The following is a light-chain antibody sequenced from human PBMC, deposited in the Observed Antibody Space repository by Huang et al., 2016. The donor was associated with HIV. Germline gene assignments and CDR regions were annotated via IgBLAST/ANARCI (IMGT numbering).Light chain of an antibody. Sequence: DIVLTQSPDSLAVSLGERATINCKSSQSVLYTSNTKSHLAWYQQKPGQPPTLLIYWASTREAGVPDRFSGSGSGTDFTLTIRSLQAEDVAVYYCQQYYSTPLYTFGQGTKLEIK. CDR2: WAS. CDR3: QQYYSTPLYT. V-gene: IGKV4-1*01. CDR1: QSVLYTSNTKSH. J-gene: IGKJ2*01.